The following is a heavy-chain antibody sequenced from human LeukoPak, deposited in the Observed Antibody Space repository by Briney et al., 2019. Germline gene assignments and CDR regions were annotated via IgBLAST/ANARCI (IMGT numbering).Heavy chain of an antibody. D-gene: IGHD6-13*01. CDR1: GYRFTSYW. Sequence: GESLKISCKGSGYRFTSYWIGWLRQMPRKGLEWMGIINPGDSDTRYSPSFQGQVTIPADKSISTAYLQLSSLKASDTAMYHCARQYTSSSPFDYWGQGTLVTVSS. CDR3: ARQYTSSSPFDY. J-gene: IGHJ4*02. CDR2: INPGDSDT. V-gene: IGHV5-51*01.